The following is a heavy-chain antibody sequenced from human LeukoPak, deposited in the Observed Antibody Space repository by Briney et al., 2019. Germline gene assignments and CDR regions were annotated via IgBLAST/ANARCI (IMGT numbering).Heavy chain of an antibody. D-gene: IGHD1-14*01. CDR2: IGPTGTDR. CDR3: ATETIGRHYDY. V-gene: IGHV3-21*01. J-gene: IGHJ4*02. Sequence: PGRSLRLSSAASGFTFSSCGFNWVRQAPGKGLEWVSSIGPTGTDRYYADSVRGRFTISRDNAKNPMYLQMDSLRSEDTAVYYCATETIGRHYDYWGQGTLLTV. CDR1: GFTFSSCG.